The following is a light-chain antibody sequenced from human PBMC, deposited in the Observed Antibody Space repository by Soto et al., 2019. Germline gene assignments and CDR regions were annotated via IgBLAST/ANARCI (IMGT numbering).Light chain of an antibody. CDR3: QQYNSYS. V-gene: IGKV1-5*03. Sequence: DIQMTQSPSTLSASVGDRVTITCRASQSISTWLAWYQQKPGKAPNLLIYKASSLESGVPSRFSGSGSGTEFTLTISRLQPDDFATYYFQQYNSYSFGPGTKVDIK. CDR1: QSISTW. J-gene: IGKJ3*01. CDR2: KAS.